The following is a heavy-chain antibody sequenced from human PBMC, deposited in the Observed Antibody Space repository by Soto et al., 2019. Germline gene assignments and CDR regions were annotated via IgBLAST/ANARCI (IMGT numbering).Heavy chain of an antibody. D-gene: IGHD5-12*01. CDR2: IIPILGIA. CDR1: GGTFSSYT. V-gene: IGHV1-69*02. CDR3: AREVATMEPSLLNQDY. J-gene: IGHJ4*02. Sequence: ASVKVSCKASGGTFSSYTISWVRQAPGQGLEWMGRIIPILGIANYAQKFQGRVTITADKSTSTAYMELSSLRSEDTAVYYCAREVATMEPSLLNQDYWGQGTLVTVSS.